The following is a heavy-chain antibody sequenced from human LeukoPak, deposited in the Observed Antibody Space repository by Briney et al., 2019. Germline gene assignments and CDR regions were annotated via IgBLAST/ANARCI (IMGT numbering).Heavy chain of an antibody. CDR1: GGSISSYY. CDR2: IYTSGST. Sequence: KPSETLSLTCTVSGGSISSYYWSWIRQPAGKGLEWIGRIYTSGSTNYNPSLKSRVTMPVDTSKNQFSLKLSSVTAADTAVYYCARVQGNYYDSSGYYYFDYWGQGTLVTVSS. D-gene: IGHD3-22*01. J-gene: IGHJ4*02. V-gene: IGHV4-4*07. CDR3: ARVQGNYYDSSGYYYFDY.